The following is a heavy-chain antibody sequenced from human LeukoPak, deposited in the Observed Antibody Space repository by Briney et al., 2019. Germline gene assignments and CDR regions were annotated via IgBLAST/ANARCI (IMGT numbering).Heavy chain of an antibody. D-gene: IGHD4-17*01. Sequence: GGSLRLSCAASGFTFNSYSMNWVRQAPGKGLEWVSSIGSSSSYIYYADSVKGRFTISRDNAKNSLYLQMNSLRAEDTAVYYCARFGGTVTSYYWYFDLWGRGTLVTVSS. V-gene: IGHV3-21*01. CDR1: GFTFNSYS. CDR2: IGSSSSYI. J-gene: IGHJ2*01. CDR3: ARFGGTVTSYYWYFDL.